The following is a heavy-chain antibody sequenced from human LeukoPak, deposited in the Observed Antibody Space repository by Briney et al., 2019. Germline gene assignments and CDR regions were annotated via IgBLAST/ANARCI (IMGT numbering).Heavy chain of an antibody. CDR2: IYTSGST. J-gene: IGHJ4*02. CDR1: GGSISSYY. CDR3: PRVNGGNSYYYFDY. V-gene: IGHV4-4*07. D-gene: IGHD4-23*01. Sequence: KPSETLSLTCTVSGGSISSYYWSWIRQPAGKGLEWIGHIYTSGSTNYNPSLKSRVTMSVDTSKNQFSLKLSSVTAADTAVYYCPRVNGGNSYYYFDYWGQGTLVTVSS.